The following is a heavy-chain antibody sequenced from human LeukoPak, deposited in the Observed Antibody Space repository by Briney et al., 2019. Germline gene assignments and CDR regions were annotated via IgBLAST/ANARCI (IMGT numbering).Heavy chain of an antibody. CDR1: GGTFTSDA. J-gene: IGHJ4*02. CDR2: INPSGGST. Sequence: VASVKVSCKTSGGTFTSDAISWVRQAPGQGLEWMGIINPSGGSTSYAQKFQGRVTMTRDTSTSTVYMELSSLRSEDTAVYYCARDPEGGSFDYWGQGTLVTVSS. CDR3: ARDPEGGSFDY. V-gene: IGHV1-46*01. D-gene: IGHD2-15*01.